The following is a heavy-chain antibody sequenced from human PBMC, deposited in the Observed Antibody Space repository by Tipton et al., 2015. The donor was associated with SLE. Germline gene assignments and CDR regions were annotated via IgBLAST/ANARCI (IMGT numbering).Heavy chain of an antibody. CDR3: ARDRAAQYYSYYYMDV. CDR2: ISSSGSPI. CDR1: GFTFSYYS. V-gene: IGHV3-48*01. J-gene: IGHJ6*03. Sequence: SLRLSCAASGFTFSYYSMNWVRQAPGKGLEWVSYISSSGSPIYYADSVKGRFTISRDNAENSLSLQMSSLRAEDTALYYCARDRAAQYYSYYYMDVWGKGTTVTISS. D-gene: IGHD6-25*01.